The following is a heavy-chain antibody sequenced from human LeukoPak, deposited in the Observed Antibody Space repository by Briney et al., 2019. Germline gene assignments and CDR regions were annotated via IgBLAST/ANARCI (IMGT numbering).Heavy chain of an antibody. V-gene: IGHV1-18*01. CDR3: ARDHYYDTRGYDC. D-gene: IGHD3-22*01. CDR2: ISAYNGNT. CDR1: GYSFTSYG. Sequence: ASVKVSCKASGYSFTSYGITWVRQAPGQGLEWMGWISAYNGNTKYAQKLQGRVTMTTDSSTTTAYMELRSLRSDDTAVYYCARDHYYDTRGYDCWGQGTLVTVSS. J-gene: IGHJ4*02.